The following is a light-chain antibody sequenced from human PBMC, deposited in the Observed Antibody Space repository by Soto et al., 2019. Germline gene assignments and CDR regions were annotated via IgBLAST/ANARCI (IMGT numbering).Light chain of an antibody. CDR3: QQANSVPFT. CDR2: DTS. Sequence: DIQMTQSPSSVSASVGDRVTITCRASQGIDTWLAWFQQKPGEAPRLLVYDTSSLQSGVPSRFSGSRSGTLFTLTISSLQPEDFATYYCQQANSVPFTFGPGTKVDIK. J-gene: IGKJ3*01. CDR1: QGIDTW. V-gene: IGKV1D-12*01.